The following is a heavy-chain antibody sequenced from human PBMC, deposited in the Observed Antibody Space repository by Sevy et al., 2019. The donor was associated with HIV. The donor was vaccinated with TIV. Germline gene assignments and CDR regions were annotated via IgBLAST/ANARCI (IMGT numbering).Heavy chain of an antibody. V-gene: IGHV3-53*01. D-gene: IGHD6-13*01. CDR3: ARGGSSSWYWVDY. J-gene: IGHJ4*02. CDR1: GFTVSSNY. Sequence: GSLRLSCAASGFTVSSNYMSWVRQAPGKGLEWVSVIYSGGSTYYADSVKGRFTISRDNSKNTLYLQMNSLGAEDTAVYYCARGGSSSWYWVDYWGQGTLVTVSS. CDR2: IYSGGST.